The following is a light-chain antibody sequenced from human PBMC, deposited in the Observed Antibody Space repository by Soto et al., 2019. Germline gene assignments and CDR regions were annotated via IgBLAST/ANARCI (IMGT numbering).Light chain of an antibody. CDR1: QSISSW. CDR2: KAS. V-gene: IGKV1-5*03. Sequence: DIQMTQFPSTLSASVGDRVTIFCRASQSISSWLAWYQQKPGKAPKLLIYKASSLESGVPSRFSGSGSGTEFTLTISSLQPDDFATYYCQQYNSYSGTFGQGTKVDIK. J-gene: IGKJ1*01. CDR3: QQYNSYSGT.